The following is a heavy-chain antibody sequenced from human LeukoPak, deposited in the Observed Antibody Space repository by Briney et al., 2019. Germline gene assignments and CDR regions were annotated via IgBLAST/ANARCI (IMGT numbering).Heavy chain of an antibody. CDR1: GFTFSNAW. CDR3: ARVLITRGYSSNDY. J-gene: IGHJ4*02. CDR2: IKSKTDGGTT. V-gene: IGHV3-15*01. D-gene: IGHD3-22*01. Sequence: NPGGSLRLSCAASGFTFSNAWMSWVRQAPGKGLEWVGRIKSKTDGGTTDYAAPVKGRFTISRDYSENSLYLQMNSLKTEDTAVYYCARVLITRGYSSNDYWGQGTLVTVSS.